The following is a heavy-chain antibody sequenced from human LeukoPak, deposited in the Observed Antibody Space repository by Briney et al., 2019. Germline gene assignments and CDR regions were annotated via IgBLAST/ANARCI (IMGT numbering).Heavy chain of an antibody. V-gene: IGHV4-4*07. CDR1: GGPISSYY. CDR3: ARARGVCTNGGCYRAYYCDY. D-gene: IGHD2-8*01. CDR2: IYTSGST. J-gene: IGHJ4*02. Sequence: SETLSLTCTVSGGPISSYYWSWIRQPAGKGLEWIGRIYTSGSTNYNPSLKSRVTMSVDTSKNQFSLKLSSETAADTAVYYCARARGVCTNGGCYRAYYCDYWGQGTLVTVSS.